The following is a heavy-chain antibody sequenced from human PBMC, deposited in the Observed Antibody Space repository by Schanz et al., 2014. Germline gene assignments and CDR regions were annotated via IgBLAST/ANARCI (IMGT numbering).Heavy chain of an antibody. CDR1: GFSFSSYS. CDR3: ARDPPGPPGYGMDV. J-gene: IGHJ6*02. CDR2: ISSGGTTI. Sequence: EVQLVESGGGLVQPGESLRLSCAVSGFSFSSYSMSWVRQAPGKGLEWIAYISSGGTTIYYADSVKGRFTISRDNAKSSLYLQMNSLRDEDTAVYYCARDPPGPPGYGMDVWGQGTTVTVSS. V-gene: IGHV3-48*02.